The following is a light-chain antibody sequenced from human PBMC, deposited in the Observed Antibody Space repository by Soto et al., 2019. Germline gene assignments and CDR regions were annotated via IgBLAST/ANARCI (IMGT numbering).Light chain of an antibody. CDR3: QSYDSSVSGYV. V-gene: IGLV1-40*01. Sequence: QSVPTQTPSVSEAPRQMVTISCTGCSSNIGAGYAAPWYQKFPGTAHILLIYENNNRPSVFPDRFSASNSCTSASLFITGLQAEHEAEYYSQSYDSSVSGYVFVTVIKLTVL. CDR2: ENN. CDR1: SSNIGAGYA. J-gene: IGLJ1*01.